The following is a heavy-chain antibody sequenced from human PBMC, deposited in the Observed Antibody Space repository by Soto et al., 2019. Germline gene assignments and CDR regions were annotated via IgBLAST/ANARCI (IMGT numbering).Heavy chain of an antibody. D-gene: IGHD3-16*02. Sequence: AQLMQSGPEVRKPGASVKVSCRASGYNLTNHGISWVRQAPGQGLECMGWINPYDGETEYVARFQGSGSMSTGASTTTAYLDLRSLRSDDTAVYYCARGYYDYSWGTYRPNDAFDIWGQGTTVTVSS. CDR3: ARGYYDYSWGTYRPNDAFDI. CDR1: GYNLTNHG. V-gene: IGHV1-18*04. CDR2: INPYDGET. J-gene: IGHJ3*02.